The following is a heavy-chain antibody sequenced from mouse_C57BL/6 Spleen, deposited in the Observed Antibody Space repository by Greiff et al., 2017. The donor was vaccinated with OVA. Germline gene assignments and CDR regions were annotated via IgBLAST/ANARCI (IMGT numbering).Heavy chain of an antibody. V-gene: IGHV1-82*01. J-gene: IGHJ2*01. CDR2: IYPGDGDT. Sequence: VQLQQSGPELVKPGASVKISCKASGYAFSSSWMNWVKQRPGKGLEWIGRIYPGDGDTNYNGKFKGKATLTADKSSSTAYMQLSSLTSEDSAVYFYAADDYDERRNYFDYWGQGTTLTVSS. CDR3: AADDYDERRNYFDY. CDR1: GYAFSSSW. D-gene: IGHD2-4*01.